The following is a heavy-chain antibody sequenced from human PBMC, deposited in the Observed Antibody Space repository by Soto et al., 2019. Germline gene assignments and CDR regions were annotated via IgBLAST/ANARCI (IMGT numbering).Heavy chain of an antibody. D-gene: IGHD5-18*01. J-gene: IGHJ5*02. V-gene: IGHV4-59*01. CDR1: GGSISSYY. CDR2: IYYSGST. Sequence: QVQLQESGPGLVKPSETLSLTCTVSGGSISSYYWSWIRQPPGKGLEWIGYIYYSGSTNYNPSLTSRVTKSVDTSKTQFSLKLSSVTAADTAVYYCAREPGAAMAANNWFDPWGQGTLVTVSS. CDR3: AREPGAAMAANNWFDP.